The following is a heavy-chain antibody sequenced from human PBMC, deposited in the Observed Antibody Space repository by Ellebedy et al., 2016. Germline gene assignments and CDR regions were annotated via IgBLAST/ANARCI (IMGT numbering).Heavy chain of an antibody. J-gene: IGHJ4*02. D-gene: IGHD1-26*01. CDR3: AKDIRLRGATNGTPDY. CDR2: ISWNSGSI. V-gene: IGHV3-9*01. Sequence: SLKISXAASGFTFDDYAMHWVRQAPGKGLEWVSGISWNSGSIGYADSVKGRFTISRDNAKNSLYLQMNSLRAEDTALYYCAKDIRLRGATNGTPDYWGQGTLVTVSS. CDR1: GFTFDDYA.